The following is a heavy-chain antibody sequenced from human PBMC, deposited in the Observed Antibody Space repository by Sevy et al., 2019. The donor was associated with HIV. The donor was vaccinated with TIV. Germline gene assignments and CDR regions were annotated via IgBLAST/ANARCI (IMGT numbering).Heavy chain of an antibody. D-gene: IGHD6-13*01. CDR2: MSGSGGST. J-gene: IGHJ4*02. CDR3: AKGAPIAAPSSFDY. V-gene: IGHV3-23*01. Sequence: GGSLRLSCAVSGFNFNIYFMSWVRQAPGKGLEWFSTMSGSGGSTFYADSVKGRFTISRDNSKNTLYLQMNSLRAEDTSVYYCAKGAPIAAPSSFDYWGQGTLVTVSS. CDR1: GFNFNIYF.